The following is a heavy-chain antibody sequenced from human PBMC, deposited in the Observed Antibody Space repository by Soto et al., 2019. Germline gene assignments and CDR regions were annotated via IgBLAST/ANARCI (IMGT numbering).Heavy chain of an antibody. CDR2: IDPTDSYT. CDR1: GYTFTNYW. J-gene: IGHJ4*01. CDR3: VLYEVLPTPTTRTSDY. V-gene: IGHV5-10-1*01. D-gene: IGHD1-1*01. Sequence: PGESLKISCKASGYTFTNYWVDWVRQMPGEGLEWMGRIDPTDSYTNYSPSFKGHVSFSVDKSITTAYLELSSLKASDSALYFCVLYEVLPTPTTRTSDYWGQGTLVTVSS.